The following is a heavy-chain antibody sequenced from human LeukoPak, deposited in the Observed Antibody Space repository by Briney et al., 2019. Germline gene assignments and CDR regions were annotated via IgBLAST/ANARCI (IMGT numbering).Heavy chain of an antibody. Sequence: SETLSLTCTVSGGSISSYYWSWIRQPPGKGLEWIGYIYYSGSTNYNPSLKSRVTISVDTSKNQFSLKLSPVTAADTAVYYCARNTAVMGRFDYWGQGTLVTVSS. CDR2: IYYSGST. CDR3: ARNTAVMGRFDY. D-gene: IGHD6-19*01. CDR1: GGSISSYY. J-gene: IGHJ4*02. V-gene: IGHV4-59*08.